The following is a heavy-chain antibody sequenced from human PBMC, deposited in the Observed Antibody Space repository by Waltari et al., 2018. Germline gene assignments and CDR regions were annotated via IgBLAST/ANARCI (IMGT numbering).Heavy chain of an antibody. J-gene: IGHJ4*02. CDR2: IYWDNDK. V-gene: IGHV2-5*02. Sequence: QISLKESGPTLLKPTPTLTVTCSFSGFSLTTTGVGVGWIRQPPGKALEWLAVIYWDNDKRYSPSLRNRLTITKDTSRNQVVLTMSNVDPEDTATYFCAHRALADTAMGWDFGSWDYWGQGALVTVSS. D-gene: IGHD5-18*01. CDR1: GFSLTTTGVG. CDR3: AHRALADTAMGWDFGSWDY.